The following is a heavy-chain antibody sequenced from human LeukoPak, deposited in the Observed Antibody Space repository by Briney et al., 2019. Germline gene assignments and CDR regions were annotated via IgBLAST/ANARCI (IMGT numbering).Heavy chain of an antibody. V-gene: IGHV1-18*01. J-gene: IGHJ6*04. CDR1: GYTFTSYG. CDR2: ISAYNGNT. Sequence: GAAVKVSCTASGYTFTSYGISWVRQAPGQGLEWMGWISAYNGNTNYAQKLQGRVTMTTDTSTSTAYMELRSLRSDDTAVYYCARRSDSSGYYFPYYCYGMDVWGEGTTVTVSS. CDR3: ARRSDSSGYYFPYYCYGMDV. D-gene: IGHD3-22*01.